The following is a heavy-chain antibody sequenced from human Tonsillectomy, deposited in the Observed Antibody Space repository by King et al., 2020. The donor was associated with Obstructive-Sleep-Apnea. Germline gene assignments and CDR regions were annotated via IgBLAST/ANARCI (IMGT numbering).Heavy chain of an antibody. D-gene: IGHD5-18*01. Sequence: VQLVESGGVVVQPGGSLRLSCAASGFTFDDYAMHWVRQAPGKGLEWVSLISWDGDSTYYADSVKGRFIISRDNSKNSLYLQMNSLRAEDTALYYCAKDVDTAGYNGXDVXGQGTTVTVSS. CDR1: GFTFDDYA. CDR3: AKDVDTAGYNGXDV. V-gene: IGHV3-43D*03. CDR2: ISWDGDST. J-gene: IGHJ6*02.